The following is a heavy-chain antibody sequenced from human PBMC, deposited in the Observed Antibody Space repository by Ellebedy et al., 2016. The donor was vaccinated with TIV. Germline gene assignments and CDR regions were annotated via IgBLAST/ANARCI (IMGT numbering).Heavy chain of an antibody. Sequence: GESLKISCAASGFTFSSYAMSWVRQAPGKGLEWVSAISGSGGSTYYADSVKGRFTISRDNSKNTLYLQMNSLRAEDTAVYYCAREESYYDSSGYYAPFDYWGQGTLVTVSS. CDR2: ISGSGGST. J-gene: IGHJ4*02. CDR3: AREESYYDSSGYYAPFDY. D-gene: IGHD3-22*01. CDR1: GFTFSSYA. V-gene: IGHV3-23*01.